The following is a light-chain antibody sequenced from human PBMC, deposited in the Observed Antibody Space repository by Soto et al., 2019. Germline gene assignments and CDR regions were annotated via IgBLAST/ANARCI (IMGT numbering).Light chain of an antibody. CDR1: SSDVGSYNL. CDR2: EVS. CDR3: CSYAGSSTR. J-gene: IGLJ2*01. V-gene: IGLV2-23*02. Sequence: QSVLTQPASASGSPGQSITISCTGTSSDVGSYNLVSWYQQHPGKAPKLMIYEVSKRPSGVSNRFSGSKSGNTASLTISGLQAEDEAGYYCCSYAGSSTRFGGGTKVTVL.